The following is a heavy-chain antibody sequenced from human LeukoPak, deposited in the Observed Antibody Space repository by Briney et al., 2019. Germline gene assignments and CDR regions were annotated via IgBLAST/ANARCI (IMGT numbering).Heavy chain of an antibody. J-gene: IGHJ5*02. V-gene: IGHV4-39*07. CDR3: ASSTIFGVVANWFDP. Sequence: SQTLSLTCTVSGDSISSGDYYWSWIRQSPGKGLEWIGEINHSGSTNYNPSLKSRVTISVDTSKNQFSLRLSSVTAADTAVYYCASSTIFGVVANWFDPWGQGTLVTVSS. D-gene: IGHD3-3*01. CDR1: GDSISSGDYY. CDR2: INHSGST.